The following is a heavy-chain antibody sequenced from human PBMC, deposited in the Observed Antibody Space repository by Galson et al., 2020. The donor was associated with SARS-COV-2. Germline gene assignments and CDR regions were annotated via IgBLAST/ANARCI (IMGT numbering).Heavy chain of an antibody. D-gene: IGHD2-2*01. J-gene: IGHJ5*02. Sequence: TGRSLTLSCAASGFTFTSYAMLWVRQAPGPGLECVSTITTSGTSTYYADSVKGRFTISRNNPKNTLNLQRNSLRAEDTAVYYWANARVPAAVKWFDPGGQGSLVTVSS. CDR2: ITTSGTST. CDR1: GFTFTSYA. V-gene: IGHV3-23*01. CDR3: ANARVPAAVKWFDP.